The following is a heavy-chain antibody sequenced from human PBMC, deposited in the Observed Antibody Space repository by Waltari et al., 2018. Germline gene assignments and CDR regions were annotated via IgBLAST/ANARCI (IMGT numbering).Heavy chain of an antibody. D-gene: IGHD2-15*01. V-gene: IGHV4-39*01. CDR1: GGSISSSSYY. Sequence: QVELQQWGAGLLKPSETLSLTCTVSGGSISSSSYYWGWIRQPPGKGLEWIGSIYYSGSTYYNPSLKSRVTISVDTSKNQFSLKLSSVTAADTAVYYCARQTRVVAAQVYYFDYWGQGTLVTVSS. J-gene: IGHJ4*02. CDR2: IYYSGST. CDR3: ARQTRVVAAQVYYFDY.